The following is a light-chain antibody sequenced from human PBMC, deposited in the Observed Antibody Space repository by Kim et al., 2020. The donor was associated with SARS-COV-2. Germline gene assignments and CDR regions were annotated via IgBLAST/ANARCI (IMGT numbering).Light chain of an antibody. CDR1: SSSIASTY. V-gene: IGLV6-57*02. CDR2: EDN. J-gene: IGLJ2*01. CDR3: QSYDSSNQGVV. Sequence: TVTSSCTGSSSSIASTYVQWSQQRPGSAPTTVIYEDNQRPSGVPDRFSGSIDSSSNSASLTISGLKTEDEADYYCQSYDSSNQGVVFGGGTQLTVL.